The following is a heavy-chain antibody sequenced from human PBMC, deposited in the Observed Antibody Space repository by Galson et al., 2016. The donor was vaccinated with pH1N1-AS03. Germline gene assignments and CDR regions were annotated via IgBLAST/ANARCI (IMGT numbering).Heavy chain of an antibody. V-gene: IGHV1-18*04. J-gene: IGHJ4*02. Sequence: SGAEVKKPGESLKISCTASGYTFTSYGISWVRQAPGQGLEWMGWISGDNGNTNYAQKFQGRVTMTTDTSTSTAYMELRSLRSDDTAVFYCARDLGGGIIKEAYWGQGTLVTVSS. D-gene: IGHD3-10*01. CDR2: ISGDNGNT. CDR1: GYTFTSYG. CDR3: ARDLGGGIIKEAY.